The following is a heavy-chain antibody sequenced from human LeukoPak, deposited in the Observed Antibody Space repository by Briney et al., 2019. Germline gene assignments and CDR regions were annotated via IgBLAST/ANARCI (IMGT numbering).Heavy chain of an antibody. CDR2: ISYDGSNK. CDR3: ARDFESVVVVAATPLPLDY. V-gene: IGHV3-30*04. D-gene: IGHD2-15*01. Sequence: GGSLRLSCAASGFTFSSYAMHWVRQAPGKGLEWVAVISYDGSNKYYADSVKGRFTISRDNSKNTLYLQMNSLRAEDTAVYYCARDFESVVVVAATPLPLDYWGQGTLVTVSS. J-gene: IGHJ4*02. CDR1: GFTFSSYA.